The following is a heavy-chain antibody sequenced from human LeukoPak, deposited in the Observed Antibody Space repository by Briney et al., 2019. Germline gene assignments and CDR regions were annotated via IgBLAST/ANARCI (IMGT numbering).Heavy chain of an antibody. D-gene: IGHD3-22*01. CDR1: GFTFSSYG. J-gene: IGHJ4*02. CDR3: ARDQLYYYDTSGYATLDY. CDR2: IRYDGSNK. Sequence: GGSLRLSCAASGFTFSSYGMHWVRQAPGKGLEWVAFIRYDGSNKYYADSVKGRFTISRDNSKNTLYLQMNSLRAEDTAVYYCARDQLYYYDTSGYATLDYWGQGTLVTVSS. V-gene: IGHV3-30*02.